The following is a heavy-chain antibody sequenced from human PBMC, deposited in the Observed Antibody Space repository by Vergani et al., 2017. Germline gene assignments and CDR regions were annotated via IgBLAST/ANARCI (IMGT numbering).Heavy chain of an antibody. Sequence: QAQLVQSGAEVKKPGASVRVSCKASRYPFSRYGISWVRQAPGQGLEWMGWISSYSGETRYARSLQGRVTMTTDASTNTAYMSLRSLRSQETAVYYCAKDPREYAGDPDDYYYGMDVWGQGTTVTVSS. CDR1: RYPFSRYG. J-gene: IGHJ6*02. CDR2: ISSYSGET. D-gene: IGHD2-21*02. CDR3: AKDPREYAGDPDDYYYGMDV. V-gene: IGHV1-18*01.